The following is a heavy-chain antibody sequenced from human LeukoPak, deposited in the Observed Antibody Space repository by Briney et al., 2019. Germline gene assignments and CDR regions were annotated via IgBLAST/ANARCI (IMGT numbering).Heavy chain of an antibody. CDR1: GYTLTELS. Sequence: ASVKVSCKVSGYTLTELSMHWVRQAPGKGLEWMGGFDPEDGETIYAQKFQGRVTMTEDTSTDTAYMELSSLRSEDMAVYYCATMTGDTAMVPDYWGQGTLVTVSS. CDR2: FDPEDGET. J-gene: IGHJ4*02. D-gene: IGHD5-18*01. V-gene: IGHV1-24*01. CDR3: ATMTGDTAMVPDY.